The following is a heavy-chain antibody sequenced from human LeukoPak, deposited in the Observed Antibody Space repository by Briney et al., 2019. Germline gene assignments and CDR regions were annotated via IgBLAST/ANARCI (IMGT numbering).Heavy chain of an antibody. J-gene: IGHJ3*02. CDR3: ARDLENPLDTSYGDAFDI. Sequence: PGGSLRLSRAASGFTFSSYSMNWVRQAPGKGLEWVSSISSSSSYIYYADSVKGRFTISRDNAKNSLYPQMNSLRAEDTAVYYCARDLENPLDTSYGDAFDIWGQGTMVTVSS. D-gene: IGHD5-18*01. CDR2: ISSSSSYI. CDR1: GFTFSSYS. V-gene: IGHV3-21*01.